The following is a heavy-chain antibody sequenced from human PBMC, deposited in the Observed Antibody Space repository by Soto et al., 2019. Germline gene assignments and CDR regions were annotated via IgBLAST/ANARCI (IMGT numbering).Heavy chain of an antibody. CDR3: ARDYHDFWSGYYDYYYYGMDV. V-gene: IGHV3-21*01. J-gene: IGHJ6*02. CDR2: ISSSSSYI. CDR1: GFTFSSYS. Sequence: GGSLRLSCAASGFTFSSYSMNWVRQAPGKGLEWVSSISSSSSYIYYADSVKGRFTISRDNAKNSLYLQMNSLRAEDTAVYYCARDYHDFWSGYYDYYYYGMDVWGQGTTVTVSS. D-gene: IGHD3-3*01.